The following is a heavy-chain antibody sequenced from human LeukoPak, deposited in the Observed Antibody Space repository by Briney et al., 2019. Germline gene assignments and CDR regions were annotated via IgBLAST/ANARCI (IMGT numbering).Heavy chain of an antibody. Sequence: SETLALACTVSGGSIINYYWSWIRQPPGKGLEWIGYIYHSGDTNHNPSLKSRVTISTDTSKNQFSLELSSVTAADTAVYYCARHPFATPFDYWGQGILVTVSS. CDR1: GGSIINYY. D-gene: IGHD2-15*01. CDR2: IYHSGDT. CDR3: ARHPFATPFDY. V-gene: IGHV4-59*08. J-gene: IGHJ4*02.